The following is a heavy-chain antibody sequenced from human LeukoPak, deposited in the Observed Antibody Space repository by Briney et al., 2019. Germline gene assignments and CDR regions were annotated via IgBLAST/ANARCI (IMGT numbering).Heavy chain of an antibody. CDR3: AKDRPRFGGYVDY. J-gene: IGHJ4*02. D-gene: IGHD2-15*01. V-gene: IGHV3-30*18. CDR1: GFTFSSYG. Sequence: GSLRLSCAASGFTFSSYGMHWVLQAPGKGLEWVAVISYDGSNKYYADSVKGRFTISRDNSKNTLYLQMNSLRAEDTAVYYCAKDRPRFGGYVDYWGQGTLVTVSS. CDR2: ISYDGSNK.